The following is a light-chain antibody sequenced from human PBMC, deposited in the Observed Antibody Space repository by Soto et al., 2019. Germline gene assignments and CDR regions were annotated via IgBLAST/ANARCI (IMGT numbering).Light chain of an antibody. Sequence: DIQMTQSPSSLSASVGDRVTITCQASQDISNYLNWYQQKPGKAPKLLIYDAYNLETGVPSRFIGSGSGTEFTFTISSLQAEDIATCYCQQYYTGPLTFGGGTKVEIK. CDR2: DAY. J-gene: IGKJ4*01. CDR3: QQYYTGPLT. CDR1: QDISNY. V-gene: IGKV1-33*01.